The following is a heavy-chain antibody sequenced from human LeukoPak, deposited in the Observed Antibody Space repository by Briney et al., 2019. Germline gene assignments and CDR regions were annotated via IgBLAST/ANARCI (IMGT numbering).Heavy chain of an antibody. V-gene: IGHV3-21*01. CDR2: ISSSSNYI. CDR3: ARDRVYDYDSSGSIDY. Sequence: PGGSLRLSCAASGFTFSSYSMNWVRQAPGKGVEWVSSISSSSNYIYYADSVKGRFTISRDNAKNSLYLQMNSLRAEDTAVYYCARDRVYDYDSSGSIDYWGQGTLVTVSS. D-gene: IGHD3-22*01. J-gene: IGHJ4*02. CDR1: GFTFSSYS.